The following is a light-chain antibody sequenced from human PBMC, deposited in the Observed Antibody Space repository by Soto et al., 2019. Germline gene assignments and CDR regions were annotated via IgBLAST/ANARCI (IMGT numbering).Light chain of an antibody. V-gene: IGLV6-57*01. CDR3: QSYDSIYLV. CDR2: EDN. J-gene: IGLJ3*02. CDR1: SGSIASNY. Sequence: NFMLTQPHSVSESPGKTVTISCTRSSGSIASNYVQWYQQRPGSSPTTVIYEDNQRPSGVPDRFSGSIDSSSNSASLTISGLKTEDEADYYCQSYDSIYLVFGGGTKLTVL.